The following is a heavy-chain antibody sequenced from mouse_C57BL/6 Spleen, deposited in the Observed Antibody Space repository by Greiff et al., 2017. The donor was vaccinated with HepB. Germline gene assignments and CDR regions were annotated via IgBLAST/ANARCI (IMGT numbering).Heavy chain of an antibody. CDR1: GYTFTDYN. V-gene: IGHV1-22*01. CDR2: INPNNGGT. J-gene: IGHJ4*01. Sequence: VQLQQSGPELVKPGASVKMSCKASGYTFTDYNMHWVKQSHGKSLEWIGYINPNNGGTSYNQKFKGKATLTVNKSSSTAYMELRSLTSEDSAVYYCAKGYYGSGYAMDYWGQGTSVTVSS. D-gene: IGHD1-1*01. CDR3: AKGYYGSGYAMDY.